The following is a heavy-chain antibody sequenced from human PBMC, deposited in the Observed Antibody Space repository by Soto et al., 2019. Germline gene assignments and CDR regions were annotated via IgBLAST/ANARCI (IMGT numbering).Heavy chain of an antibody. V-gene: IGHV3-7*01. J-gene: IGHJ6*04. CDR2: IKQDGSEK. D-gene: IGHD3-3*01. Sequence: VGSLRLSCAAYGFTFSNYWMSWVRQAPGKGLEWVANIKQDGSEKYYVDSVEGRFTLSRDNAKNSLRLQMNSLRAEDTAIYFFFLVVRSRRWTMDFRGTGTLVTVFS. CDR3: FLVVRSRRWTMDF. CDR1: GFTFSNYW.